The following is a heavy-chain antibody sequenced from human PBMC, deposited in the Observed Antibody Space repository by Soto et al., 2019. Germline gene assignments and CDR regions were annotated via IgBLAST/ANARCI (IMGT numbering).Heavy chain of an antibody. J-gene: IGHJ4*02. V-gene: IGHV3-48*02. D-gene: IGHD3-10*01. CDR1: GSAFSSNS. CDR3: TREVLTANY. CDR2: IDSRSGTI. Sequence: PGGSLRLSCAASGSAFSSNSMNWVRQAPGKGLEWVSYIDSRSGTIYYADSVKGRFTISRDNAKSSLYLQMNSLRDEDTAVYYCTREVLTANYWGQGTLVTVSS.